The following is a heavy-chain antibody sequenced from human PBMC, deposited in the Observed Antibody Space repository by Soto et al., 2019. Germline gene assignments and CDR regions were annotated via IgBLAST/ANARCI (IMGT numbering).Heavy chain of an antibody. CDR2: IIPILGIA. V-gene: IGHV1-69*08. Sequence: QVQLVQSGAEVKKPGSAVKVSCKASGGTFSSYTISWVRQAPGQGLEWMGRIIPILGIANYAQKFQGRVTITADKSPSTAYMELSSLRSEDTPVHYWARDRGGGIHCGQGTLVTVSS. D-gene: IGHD2-15*01. J-gene: IGHJ4*02. CDR3: ARDRGGGIH. CDR1: GGTFSSYT.